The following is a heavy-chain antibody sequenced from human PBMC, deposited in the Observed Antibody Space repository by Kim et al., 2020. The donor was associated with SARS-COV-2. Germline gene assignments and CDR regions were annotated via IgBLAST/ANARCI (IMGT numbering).Heavy chain of an antibody. V-gene: IGHV3-7*01. CDR1: GFTFSSYW. D-gene: IGHD2-15*01. Sequence: GGSLRLSCTASGFTFSSYWMSWVRQAPGKGLEWVANITQGGSEKDYVDSVRGRFTISRDNAKNALYLQMNSLRAEDTAVYYCAREGVGGFDQWGQGTLVTVSS. J-gene: IGHJ4*02. CDR3: AREGVGGFDQ. CDR2: ITQGGSEK.